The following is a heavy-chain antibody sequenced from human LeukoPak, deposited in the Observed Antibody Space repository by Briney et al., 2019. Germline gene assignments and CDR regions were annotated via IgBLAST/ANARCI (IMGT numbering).Heavy chain of an antibody. CDR3: AKHRTAINPYCPYDAFDF. V-gene: IGHV4-39*01. J-gene: IGHJ3*01. CDR2: IYYSGRT. D-gene: IGHD2-15*01. Sequence: PSETLSLTCTVSGVSISSSDYYWGWIRQPPGKGLEWIGSIYYSGRTYYNPPLKSRVTISEDTSKNQFSLKVSSCTSADTAVYYCAKHRTAINPYCPYDAFDFWGPGTMVTVSS. CDR1: GVSISSSDYY.